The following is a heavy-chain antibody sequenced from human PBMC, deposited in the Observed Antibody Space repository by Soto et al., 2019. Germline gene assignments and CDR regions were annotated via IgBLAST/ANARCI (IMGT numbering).Heavy chain of an antibody. CDR3: ARVFSGARSGQFGY. J-gene: IGHJ4*02. CDR1: GYTFTSYG. CDR2: ISAYNGNT. D-gene: IGHD6-19*01. V-gene: IGHV1-18*01. Sequence: GASVKVSCKASGYTFTSYGISWVRQAPGQGLEWMGWISAYNGNTNYAQKLQGRVTMTTDTSTSTAYMELRSLRSDDTAVYYCARVFSGARSGQFGYWGQGTLVTVSS.